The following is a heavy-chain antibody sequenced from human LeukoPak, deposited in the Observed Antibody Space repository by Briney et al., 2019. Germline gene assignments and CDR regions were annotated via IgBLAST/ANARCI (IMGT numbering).Heavy chain of an antibody. CDR1: GGSFSGYY. V-gene: IGHV4-59*01. D-gene: IGHD3-10*01. CDR3: ARELVTMVRGVITSYYFDY. CDR2: IYYSGST. J-gene: IGHJ4*02. Sequence: SETLSLTCAVYGGSFSGYYWSWIRQPPGKGLEWIGYIYYSGSTNYNPSLKSRVTISVDTSKNQFSLKLSSVTAADTAVYYCARELVTMVRGVITSYYFDYWGQGTLVTVSS.